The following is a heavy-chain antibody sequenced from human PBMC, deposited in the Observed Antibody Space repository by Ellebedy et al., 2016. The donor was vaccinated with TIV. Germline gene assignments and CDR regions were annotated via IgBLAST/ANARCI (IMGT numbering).Heavy chain of an antibody. CDR2: ISYDGSNK. D-gene: IGHD6-13*01. CDR3: ACLYSSSWYLSDP. V-gene: IGHV3-30*14. CDR1: GFTFSSYA. J-gene: IGHJ5*02. Sequence: PGESLKISCAASGFTFSSYAMHWVRQAPGKGLEWVAVISYDGSNKYYADSVKGRFTISRDNSKNTLYLQMNSLRAEDTAVYYCACLYSSSWYLSDPWGQGTLVTVSS.